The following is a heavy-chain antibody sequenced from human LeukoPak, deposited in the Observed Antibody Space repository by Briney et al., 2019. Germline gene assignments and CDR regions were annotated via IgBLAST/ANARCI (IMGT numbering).Heavy chain of an antibody. CDR1: GFTFSSYG. CDR3: ARVVYYDFWSGYYYFDY. V-gene: IGHV3-30*02. CDR2: IRYDGSNK. J-gene: IGHJ4*02. D-gene: IGHD3-3*01. Sequence: GGSLRLSYAASGFTFSSYGMHWVRQAPGKGLEWVAFIRYDGSNKYYADSVKGRFTISRDNSKNTLYLQMNSLRAEDTAVYYCARVVYYDFWSGYYYFDYWGQGTLVTVSS.